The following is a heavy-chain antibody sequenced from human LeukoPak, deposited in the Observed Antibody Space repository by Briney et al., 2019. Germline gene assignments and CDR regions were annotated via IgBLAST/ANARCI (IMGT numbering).Heavy chain of an antibody. J-gene: IGHJ4*02. D-gene: IGHD3-16*02. V-gene: IGHV3-53*01. CDR2: IYSGGST. CDR3: AKSARNYVWGSYRRADY. CDR1: GFTVSSNY. Sequence: GGSLRLSCAASGFTVSSNYMSWVRQAPGKGLEWVSVIYSGGSTYYADSVKGRFTISRDNSKNTLYLQMNSLRAEDTAVYYCAKSARNYVWGSYRRADYWGQGTQVTVSS.